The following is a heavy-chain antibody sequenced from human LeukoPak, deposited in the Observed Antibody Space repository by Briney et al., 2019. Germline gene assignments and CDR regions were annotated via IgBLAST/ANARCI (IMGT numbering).Heavy chain of an antibody. D-gene: IGHD5-18*01. Sequence: PGGSLRLSCAASGFTFSSYAMHWVRQAPGKGLEWVAVISYDGSNKYYADSVKGRFTISRDNSKNTLYLQMNSLRAEDTAVYYYARDGEAMVYFDYWGQGTLVTVSS. CDR1: GFTFSSYA. CDR3: ARDGEAMVYFDY. CDR2: ISYDGSNK. J-gene: IGHJ4*02. V-gene: IGHV3-30*04.